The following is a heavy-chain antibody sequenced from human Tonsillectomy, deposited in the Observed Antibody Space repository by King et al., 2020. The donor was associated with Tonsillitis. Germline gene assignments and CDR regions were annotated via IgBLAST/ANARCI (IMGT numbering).Heavy chain of an antibody. V-gene: IGHV4-34*01. Sequence: VQLQQWGAGLLKPSETLSLTCAVYGVSFSGYYWSWSRHPPGKGLEWIGEINHSVGTNYNPSPGSRVTISVDTSKNQFSLKLSSVTAADTAVYYCARSLNYDFWSDRGSYYFDYWDQGTLVTVSS. D-gene: IGHD3-3*01. CDR2: INHSVGT. CDR3: ARSLNYDFWSDRGSYYFDY. CDR1: GVSFSGYY. J-gene: IGHJ4*02.